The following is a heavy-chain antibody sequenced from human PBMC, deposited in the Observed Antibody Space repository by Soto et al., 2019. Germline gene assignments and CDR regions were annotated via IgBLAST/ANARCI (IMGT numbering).Heavy chain of an antibody. CDR1: GGSISSSSYY. Sequence: QLQLQESGPGLVKPSETLSLTCTVSGGSISSSSYYWGWIRQPPGKWLEWIGSLYYSGSTYYNPSLKSRVTISVDTSKTQFSLKLSSVTAADTAVYYCACIFSGGYGYGFYYYGMDVWGQGTTVTVSS. CDR2: LYYSGST. CDR3: ACIFSGGYGYGFYYYGMDV. D-gene: IGHD5-18*01. V-gene: IGHV4-39*01. J-gene: IGHJ6*02.